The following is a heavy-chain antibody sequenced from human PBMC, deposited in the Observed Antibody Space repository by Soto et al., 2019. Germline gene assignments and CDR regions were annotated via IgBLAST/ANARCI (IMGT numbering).Heavy chain of an antibody. CDR3: AREKWLVRRNDPFDI. Sequence: APVKGSRKASGYTFINYYMHCVRQAPGQGLEWMGIINPNGGSTTYAQKFQGRVTLTRDTSTNTVNMELSSLRSEDTAVYYCAREKWLVRRNDPFDIWGQGTMVTVSS. D-gene: IGHD6-19*01. V-gene: IGHV1-46*01. CDR2: INPNGGST. CDR1: GYTFINYY. J-gene: IGHJ3*02.